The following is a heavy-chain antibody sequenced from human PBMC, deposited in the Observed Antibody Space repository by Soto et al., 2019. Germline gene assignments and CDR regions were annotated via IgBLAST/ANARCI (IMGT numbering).Heavy chain of an antibody. CDR1: GFTFSSYG. D-gene: IGHD3-10*01. J-gene: IGHJ6*02. CDR2: ISYDGSNK. CDR3: AKGKSMVHYYYYSRMAV. V-gene: IGHV3-30*18. Sequence: PGGSLRLSCAASGFTFSSYGMHWVRQAPGKGLEWVAVISYDGSNKYYADSVKGRFTISRDNSKNTLYLQMNSLRAEDTAVYYCAKGKSMVHYYYYSRMAVWGQGTTVTV.